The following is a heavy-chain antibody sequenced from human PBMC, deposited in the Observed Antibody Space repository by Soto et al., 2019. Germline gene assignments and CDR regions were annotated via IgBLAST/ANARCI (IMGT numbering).Heavy chain of an antibody. D-gene: IGHD2-21*01. CDR3: TTVFLWSYYFDN. CDR1: GFTFNNAW. J-gene: IGHJ4*02. Sequence: GGSLRLSCAGSGFTFNNAWMSWVRQAPGKGLEWVGRTKKETDGGTTDYAASVKGRFSISRDDSKNTVFLQMNSLRTEDTAVYYCTTVFLWSYYFDNWGPGTLVTVSS. CDR2: TKKETDGGTT. V-gene: IGHV3-15*01.